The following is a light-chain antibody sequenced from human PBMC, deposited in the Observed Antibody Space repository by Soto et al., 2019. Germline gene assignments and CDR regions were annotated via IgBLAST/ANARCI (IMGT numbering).Light chain of an antibody. CDR1: SSDVGGYNY. CDR2: EVT. V-gene: IGLV2-14*01. J-gene: IGLJ1*01. Sequence: SGLTQPASVSGSPGQSITIACTGTSSDVGGYNYVSWYQQHPGKAPKLMIYEVTNRPSGVSNRFSGSKSGNTASLTISGLQAEDEADYYCSSYTSRSTLVFGTGTKVTVL. CDR3: SSYTSRSTLV.